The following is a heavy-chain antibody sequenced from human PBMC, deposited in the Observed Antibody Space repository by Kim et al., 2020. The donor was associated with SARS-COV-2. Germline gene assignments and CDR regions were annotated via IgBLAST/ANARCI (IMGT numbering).Heavy chain of an antibody. D-gene: IGHD3-16*02. Sequence: TSGRTNNNTSLQSRVTMSVDMSKNQFSLKLSSVTAADTAVYYCASALGHWGQGTLVTVSS. V-gene: IGHV4-4*07. CDR3: ASALGH. CDR2: TSGRT. J-gene: IGHJ4*02.